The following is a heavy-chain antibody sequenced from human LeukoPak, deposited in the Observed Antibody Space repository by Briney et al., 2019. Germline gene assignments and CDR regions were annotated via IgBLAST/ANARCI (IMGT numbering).Heavy chain of an antibody. V-gene: IGHV4-34*01. CDR1: GGSFSGYY. CDR3: ARGRLQWLVRSGGYYFDY. D-gene: IGHD6-19*01. Sequence: SETLSLTCAVYGGSFSGYYWSWIRQPPGKGLEWIGEINHSGSTNYNPSLKSRVTISVDTSKNQFPLKLSSVTAADTAVYYCARGRLQWLVRSGGYYFDYWGQGTLVTVSS. CDR2: INHSGST. J-gene: IGHJ4*02.